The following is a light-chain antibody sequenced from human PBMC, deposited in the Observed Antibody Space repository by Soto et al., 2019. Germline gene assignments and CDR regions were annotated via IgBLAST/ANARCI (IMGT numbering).Light chain of an antibody. CDR1: QSVSDRF. V-gene: IGKV3-20*01. J-gene: IGKJ1*01. Sequence: EIVLTQSPGTLSLSPGERATLSCRASQSVSDRFVAGFQHKRGQAPRLLVYGGSGRAPGIPDRFSGSGSGTDFTLTITRLAPEDFALYYCQHYGTSSWTFGQGTEVEI. CDR2: GGS. CDR3: QHYGTSSWT.